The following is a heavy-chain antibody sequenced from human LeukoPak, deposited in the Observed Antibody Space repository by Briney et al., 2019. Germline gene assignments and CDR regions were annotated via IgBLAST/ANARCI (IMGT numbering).Heavy chain of an antibody. D-gene: IGHD7-27*01. V-gene: IGHV1-69*04. J-gene: IGHJ4*02. CDR1: GGTFSSYA. CDR2: IIPILGIA. CDR3: ARDSQLTGDLY. Sequence: ASVKVSCKASGGTFSSYAISWVRQAPGQGLEWMGRIIPILGIANYAQKFQGRVTITADKSTSTAYMELSSLRSKDTAVYYCARDSQLTGDLYWGQGTLVTVSS.